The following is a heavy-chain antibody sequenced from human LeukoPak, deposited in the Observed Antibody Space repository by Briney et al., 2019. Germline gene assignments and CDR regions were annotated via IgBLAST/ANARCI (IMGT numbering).Heavy chain of an antibody. CDR1: GFTFSTYA. V-gene: IGHV3-23*01. D-gene: IGHD2-15*01. J-gene: IGHJ4*02. Sequence: PGGSLRLSCAASGFTFSTYAMNWVRQAPGDGLGWASCITGRGGDAYSADSVKGRFTISRDNSKNTLDLQMNSLRAEDTAVYYCAKGLKGCSGSSCYYFFDFGGQGSLITVSS. CDR2: ITGRGGDA. CDR3: AKGLKGCSGSSCYYFFDF.